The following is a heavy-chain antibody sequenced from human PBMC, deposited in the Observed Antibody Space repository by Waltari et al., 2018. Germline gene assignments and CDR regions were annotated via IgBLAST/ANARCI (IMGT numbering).Heavy chain of an antibody. V-gene: IGHV4-4*02. Sequence: QLQLRQSGTGLVKASESLSLTCAVSGDSANSNSWWSWVRQSPGKGLEWIGQIHGSGKTYYNPSLASRVTISMDTSSNHFSLEVPSPTAADTAMYYCARDRGRGLYFDSWGQGTLVTVSP. CDR1: GDSANSNSW. D-gene: IGHD2-15*01. J-gene: IGHJ4*02. CDR3: ARDRGRGLYFDS. CDR2: IHGSGKT.